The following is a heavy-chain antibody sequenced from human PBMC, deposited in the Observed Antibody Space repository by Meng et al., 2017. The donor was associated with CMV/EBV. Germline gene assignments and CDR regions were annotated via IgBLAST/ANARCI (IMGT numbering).Heavy chain of an antibody. CDR2: IIPIFGTA. J-gene: IGHJ4*02. V-gene: IGHV1-69*05. Sequence: SVKVSCKASGGTFSSYAISWVRQAPGQGLEWMGGIIPIFGTANYAQKFQGRVTITTDESTSTAYMELSSLRSEDTAVYYCARDSSDYSSSWYLCYWGQGTLVTVSS. D-gene: IGHD6-13*01. CDR1: GGTFSSYA. CDR3: ARDSSDYSSSWYLCY.